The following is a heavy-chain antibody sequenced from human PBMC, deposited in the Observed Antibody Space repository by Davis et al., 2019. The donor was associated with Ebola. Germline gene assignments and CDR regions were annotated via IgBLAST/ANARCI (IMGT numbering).Heavy chain of an antibody. V-gene: IGHV4-59*01. CDR3: ARLHCTGVVRRGGGCHMDV. CDR1: GGSISTYY. D-gene: IGHD2-8*02. J-gene: IGHJ6*02. CDR2: IYYSGST. Sequence: SETLPLTCPVPGGSISTYYWSWIRQPPGKGLEWIGYIYYSGSTNYNPSLKSRVTISVDTSKNQFSLKLSSVTAADTAVYYCARLHCTGVVRRGGGCHMDVWGQGTTVTVSS.